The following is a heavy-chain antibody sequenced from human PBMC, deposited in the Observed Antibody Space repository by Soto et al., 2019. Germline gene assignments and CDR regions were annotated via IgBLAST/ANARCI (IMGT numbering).Heavy chain of an antibody. J-gene: IGHJ4*02. CDR2: IYYRGNT. CDR1: GGSISSYY. D-gene: IGHD3-9*01. Sequence: SLTLSLTCTVSGGSISSYYWNWIRQPPGKGLEWIGYIYYRGNTNYNPSLKSRVTISVDTSKNQFSLKLSSVTAADTAVYYCARQPGYYDILTGYSTYYFDYWGQGTPVTVSS. CDR3: ARQPGYYDILTGYSTYYFDY. V-gene: IGHV4-59*08.